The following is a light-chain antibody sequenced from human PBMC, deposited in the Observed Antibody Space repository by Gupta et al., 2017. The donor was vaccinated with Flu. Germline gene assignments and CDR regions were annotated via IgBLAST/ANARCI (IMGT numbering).Light chain of an antibody. Sequence: QSALTPPASGSGSPGQSIPNLCPGTSSDVGSYDYGSWYQQHPGEVPKLVIYDVTNRPAGVSNRFSGSKSGTRASLTISGLQADDEADYYCSSYTTSNTLVFGGGTKVTVL. V-gene: IGLV2-14*01. CDR1: SSDVGSYDY. CDR3: SSYTTSNTLV. J-gene: IGLJ2*01. CDR2: DVT.